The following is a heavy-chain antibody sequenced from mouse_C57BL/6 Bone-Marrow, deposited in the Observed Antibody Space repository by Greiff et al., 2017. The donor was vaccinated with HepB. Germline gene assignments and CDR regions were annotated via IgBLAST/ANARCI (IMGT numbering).Heavy chain of an antibody. V-gene: IGHV1-50*01. J-gene: IGHJ1*03. D-gene: IGHD1-1*01. Sequence: QVQLQQPGAELVKPGASVKLSCKASGYTFTSYWMQWVKQRPGQGLEWIGEIDPSDSYTNYNQKFKGKATLTVDTSSSTAYMKLSSLTSEDSAVYYCARWTTVVEYWYFDVWGTGTTVTVSS. CDR1: GYTFTSYW. CDR2: IDPSDSYT. CDR3: ARWTTVVEYWYFDV.